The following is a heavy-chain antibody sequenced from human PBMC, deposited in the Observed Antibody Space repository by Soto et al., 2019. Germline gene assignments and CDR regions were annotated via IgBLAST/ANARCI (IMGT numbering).Heavy chain of an antibody. CDR2: INHSGST. D-gene: IGHD3-10*01. J-gene: IGHJ6*02. V-gene: IGHV4-34*01. CDR1: GPAFTGYY. Sequence: SETLSLTCGFYGPAFTGYYWTWIRQPPGKGLEWIGEINHSGSTNYNPSLKSRVTISVDTSKNQVSLKLSSVTAADTAVYYCARVSGIYYYGMDVWGQGT. CDR3: ARVSGIYYYGMDV.